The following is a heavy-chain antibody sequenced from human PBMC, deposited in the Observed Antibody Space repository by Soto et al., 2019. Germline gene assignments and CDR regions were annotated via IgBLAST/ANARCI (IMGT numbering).Heavy chain of an antibody. CDR2: ITSSGSYI. CDR3: ARDGEAHYGLDV. CDR1: GFTFSSYS. D-gene: IGHD3-10*01. J-gene: IGHJ6*02. Sequence: GGSLRLSCAASGFTFSSYSINWVRQAPGKGLEWVSFITSSGSYIFYADSLKGRFTVSRDNAKNSVYLHMSSLRAEDTAVYYCARDGEAHYGLDVWGQGTTVTVSS. V-gene: IGHV3-21*01.